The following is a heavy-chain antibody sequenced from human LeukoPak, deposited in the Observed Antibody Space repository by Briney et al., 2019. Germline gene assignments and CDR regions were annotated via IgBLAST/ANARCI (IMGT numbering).Heavy chain of an antibody. CDR1: GFTFSSYV. Sequence: PGRSLRLSCAASGFTFSSYVMHWVRQAPGKGLEWVAVISYDGSNKYYADSVKGRFTISRDNSKNTLYLQMNSLRAEDTAVYYCAKDSGLVTAMAYYYYGMDVWGQGTTVTVSS. J-gene: IGHJ6*02. V-gene: IGHV3-30*18. D-gene: IGHD2-21*02. CDR2: ISYDGSNK. CDR3: AKDSGLVTAMAYYYYGMDV.